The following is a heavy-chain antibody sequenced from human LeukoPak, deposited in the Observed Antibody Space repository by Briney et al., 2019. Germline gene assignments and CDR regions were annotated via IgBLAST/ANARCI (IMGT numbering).Heavy chain of an antibody. D-gene: IGHD3-3*01. CDR2: ISSSSSYI. Sequence: PGGSLRLSCAASGFTFSSYAMSWVRQAPGKGLEWVSSISSSSSYIYYADSVKGRFTISRDNAKNSLYLQMNSLRGEDTAIYYCARDNVDFWSGCPYGSFDYWGQGTLVTVSS. V-gene: IGHV3-21*01. J-gene: IGHJ4*02. CDR1: GFTFSSYA. CDR3: ARDNVDFWSGCPYGSFDY.